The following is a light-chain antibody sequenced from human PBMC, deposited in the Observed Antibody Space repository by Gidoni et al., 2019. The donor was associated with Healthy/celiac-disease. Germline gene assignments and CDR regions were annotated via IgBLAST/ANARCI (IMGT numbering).Light chain of an antibody. J-gene: IGKJ4*01. Sequence: DIHMTQSPSTLSASVGDRVTITCRASQSISSWLAWYQQKPGKAPKLLIYKASSLESGVPSRFSGSGSGTEFTLTISSLQPDDFATYYCQQYNSYSPSLTFGGGTKVEIK. CDR3: QQYNSYSPSLT. CDR2: KAS. CDR1: QSISSW. V-gene: IGKV1-5*03.